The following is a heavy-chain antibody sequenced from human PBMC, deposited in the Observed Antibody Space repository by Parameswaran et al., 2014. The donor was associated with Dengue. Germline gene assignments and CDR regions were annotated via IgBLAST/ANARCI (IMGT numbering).Heavy chain of an antibody. CDR2: INHSGST. CDR3: ASSRGDLYYYYYMDV. V-gene: IGHV4-34*01. J-gene: IGHJ6*03. D-gene: IGHD3-10*01. Sequence: PGKGLEWIGEINHSGSTNYNPSLKSRVTISVDTSKNQFSLKLSSVTAADTAVYYCASSRGDLYYYYYMDVWGQRDHGHRLL.